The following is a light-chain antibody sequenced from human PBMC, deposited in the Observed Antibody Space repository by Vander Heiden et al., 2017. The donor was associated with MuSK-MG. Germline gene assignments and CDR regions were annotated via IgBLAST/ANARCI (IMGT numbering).Light chain of an antibody. Sequence: DIQRTQFPSSLSASVGDRVTITCRASQTISSSLNWFQQKAGKAPKVLIYVASSLRSGVPSRFSGSGSGTDFTLTISRLQPEDFATYYCQQTDSTPRTFGQGTKVEIK. J-gene: IGKJ1*01. V-gene: IGKV1-39*01. CDR2: VAS. CDR3: QQTDSTPRT. CDR1: QTISSS.